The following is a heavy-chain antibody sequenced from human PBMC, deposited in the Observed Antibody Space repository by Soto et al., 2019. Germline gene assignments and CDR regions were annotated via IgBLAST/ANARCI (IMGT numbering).Heavy chain of an antibody. CDR3: ASSAADCSSTSCYVQGGNWFDP. J-gene: IGHJ5*02. Sequence: PSETLSLTCTVSGGSISSYYWSWIRQPPGKGLEWIGYIYYSGSTNYNPSLKSRVTISVDTSKNQFSLKLSSVTAADTAVYYCASSAADCSSTSCYVQGGNWFDPWGQGTLVTVSS. CDR2: IYYSGST. D-gene: IGHD2-2*01. V-gene: IGHV4-59*01. CDR1: GGSISSYY.